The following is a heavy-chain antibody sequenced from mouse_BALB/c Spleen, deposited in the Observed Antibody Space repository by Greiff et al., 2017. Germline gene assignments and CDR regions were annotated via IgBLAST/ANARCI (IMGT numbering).Heavy chain of an antibody. V-gene: IGHV1-9*01. CDR3: AGQLGSYAMDY. J-gene: IGHJ4*01. Sequence: VQLQQSGAELMKPGASVKISCKATGYTFSSYWIEWVKQRPGHGLEWIGEILPGSGSTNYNEKFKGKATFTADTSSNTAYMQLSSLTSEDSAVYYCAGQLGSYAMDYWGQGTSVTVSS. CDR2: ILPGSGST. CDR1: GYTFSSYW. D-gene: IGHD3-2*01.